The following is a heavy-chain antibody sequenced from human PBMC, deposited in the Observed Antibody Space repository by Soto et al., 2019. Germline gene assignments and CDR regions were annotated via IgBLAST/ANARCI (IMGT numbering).Heavy chain of an antibody. CDR3: ARLRIATNNYKWFDP. CDR2: IYVTGAV. CDR1: VAARNSGNYY. D-gene: IGHD2-21*01. V-gene: IGHV4-31*03. J-gene: IGHJ5*02. Sequence: SKTLSLTCIVSVAARNSGNYYWSWIRQVPGKGLEWIGHIYVTGAVDYNPSLRDRITISQDTSERQFSLNLRLVTAADTAVYYCARLRIATNNYKWFDPWGQGTLVTVSS.